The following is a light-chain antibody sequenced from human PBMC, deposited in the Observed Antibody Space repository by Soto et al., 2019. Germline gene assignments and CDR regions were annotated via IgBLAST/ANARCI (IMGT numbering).Light chain of an antibody. CDR1: QSVRNSY. CDR2: GAS. Sequence: EIVLTQSPGTLSLSPGERATLSCRASQSVRNSYLAWYQQKPGQAPRLLIYGASGRATGTPDRFSGSGSGTDFTLTISRLEPEGFAVYCCQQYGSPPYTFGQGTKLEI. J-gene: IGKJ2*01. V-gene: IGKV3-20*01. CDR3: QQYGSPPYT.